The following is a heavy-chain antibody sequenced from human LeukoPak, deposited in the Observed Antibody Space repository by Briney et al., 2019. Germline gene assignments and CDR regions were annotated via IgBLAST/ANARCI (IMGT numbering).Heavy chain of an antibody. D-gene: IGHD2-8*02. J-gene: IGHJ4*02. CDR1: GFTFSVTG. Sequence: PGGSLRLSCAASGFTFSVTGMTWVRQAPGKGLEWVSTVTFDSHGYYADSVKGRFTVSRDNAKNSVYLQMNSLRVEDTAIYYCARDSSSWSRDFWGQGTLVTVSS. CDR3: ARDSSSWSRDF. V-gene: IGHV3-69-1*01. CDR2: VTFDSHG.